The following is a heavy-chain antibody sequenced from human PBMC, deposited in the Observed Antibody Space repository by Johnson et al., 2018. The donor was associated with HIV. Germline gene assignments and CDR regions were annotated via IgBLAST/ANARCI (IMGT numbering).Heavy chain of an antibody. V-gene: IGHV3-33*01. CDR2: IWYDGSNK. Sequence: QVQLVASGGGVVQPGRSLRLSCAASGFTFSSYGMHWVRQAPGKGLERVAVIWYDGSNKYYAASVKGRFTISRDTSKSTVYLQLSSLRVEDKAVYYCARDSRAFDIWGQGTMVTVSS. CDR1: GFTFSSYG. J-gene: IGHJ3*02. CDR3: ARDSRAFDI.